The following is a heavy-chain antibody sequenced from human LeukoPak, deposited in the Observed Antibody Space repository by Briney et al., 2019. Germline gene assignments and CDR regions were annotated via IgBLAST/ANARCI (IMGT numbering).Heavy chain of an antibody. D-gene: IGHD3-22*01. J-gene: IGHJ1*01. CDR3: ARGEVSGYYPSAEYFQH. CDR2: IIPILGTA. CDR1: GGTFSSYA. Sequence: SVKVSCKASGGTFSSYAISWVRQAPGQGLEWMGGIIPILGTANYAQKFQGRVTITADESTSTAYMELSSLRSEDTAVYYCARGEVSGYYPSAEYFQHWGQGTLVTVSS. V-gene: IGHV1-69*13.